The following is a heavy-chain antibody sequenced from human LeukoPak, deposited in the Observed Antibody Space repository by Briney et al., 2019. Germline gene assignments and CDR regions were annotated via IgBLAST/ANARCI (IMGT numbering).Heavy chain of an antibody. CDR1: GDSISSGGYY. D-gene: IGHD6-13*01. CDR3: SRGSAVDALHI. J-gene: IGHJ3*02. Sequence: SETLSLTCTVSGDSISSGGYYWSWIRQRPGEGLEWIGYIYYSGSTYYNPSLKSRVIISVDTPKNHFSLKLTSVTAADTAVYYCSRGSAVDALHIWGQGTMVTVSS. CDR2: IYYSGST. V-gene: IGHV4-31*03.